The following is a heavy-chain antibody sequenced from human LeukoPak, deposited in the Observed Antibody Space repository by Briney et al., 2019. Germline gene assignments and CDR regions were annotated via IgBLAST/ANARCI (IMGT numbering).Heavy chain of an antibody. CDR1: GGTFSSYA. D-gene: IGHD3-9*01. Sequence: SVKVSCKASGGTFSSYAISWVQQAPGQGLEWMGRIIPILGIANYAQKFQGRVTITADKSTSTAYMELSSLRSEDTAVYYCARFTSVRTGYSFDYWGQGTLVTVSS. V-gene: IGHV1-69*04. CDR3: ARFTSVRTGYSFDY. J-gene: IGHJ4*02. CDR2: IIPILGIA.